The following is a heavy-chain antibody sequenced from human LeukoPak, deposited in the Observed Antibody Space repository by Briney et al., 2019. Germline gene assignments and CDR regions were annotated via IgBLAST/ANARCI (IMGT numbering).Heavy chain of an antibody. Sequence: SETLSLTCTVSGGSISSYYWSWIRQPPGKGLEWIGYIYTSGSTNYNPSLKSRVTISVDTSKDQFSLKLSSVTAADTAVYYCARVGAAGYGYFDYWGQGTLVTVSS. CDR2: IYTSGST. D-gene: IGHD6-13*01. J-gene: IGHJ4*02. CDR3: ARVGAAGYGYFDY. V-gene: IGHV4-4*09. CDR1: GGSISSYY.